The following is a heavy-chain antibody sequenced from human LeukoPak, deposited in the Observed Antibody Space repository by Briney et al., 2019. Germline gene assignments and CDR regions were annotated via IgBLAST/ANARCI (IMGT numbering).Heavy chain of an antibody. D-gene: IGHD2-2*01. CDR3: ARDPCSSTSCRNRVFDY. V-gene: IGHV1-2*02. CDR2: INPNSGGT. J-gene: IGHJ4*02. CDR1: GYTFTGYY. Sequence: ASVKVSCKASGYTFTGYYMHWVRQAPGQGLEWMGWINPNSGGTNYARKFQGRVTMTRDTSISTAYMELSRLRSDDTAVYYCARDPCSSTSCRNRVFDYWGQGTLVTVSS.